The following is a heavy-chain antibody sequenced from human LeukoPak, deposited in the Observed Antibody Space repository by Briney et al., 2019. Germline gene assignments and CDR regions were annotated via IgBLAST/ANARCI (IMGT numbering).Heavy chain of an antibody. Sequence: ASVKVSCKTSGYTFTSYIINWVRQAPGQGLEWMGWISAYSGNTNYAQKLQGRVTMTTDTSTNTAYMDLRGLISDDTAVYYCARDRGIVGAKPIFDNWGQGTLVTVSS. CDR1: GYTFTSYI. CDR2: ISAYSGNT. D-gene: IGHD1-26*01. V-gene: IGHV1-18*01. CDR3: ARDRGIVGAKPIFDN. J-gene: IGHJ4*02.